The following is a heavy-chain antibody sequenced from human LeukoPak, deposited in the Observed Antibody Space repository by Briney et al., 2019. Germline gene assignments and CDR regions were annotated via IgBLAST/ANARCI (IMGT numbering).Heavy chain of an antibody. CDR2: IYYSGSN. J-gene: IGHJ4*02. Sequence: SETLSLTCTVSGGSISSYYWSWIRQPPGKGLEWIGYIYYSGSNNYNPSLKSRVTISVDTSKNQFSLKLSSVTAADTAVYYCARFVRGTYYFDYWGQGTLVTVSS. V-gene: IGHV4-59*08. D-gene: IGHD3-16*01. CDR1: GGSISSYY. CDR3: ARFVRGTYYFDY.